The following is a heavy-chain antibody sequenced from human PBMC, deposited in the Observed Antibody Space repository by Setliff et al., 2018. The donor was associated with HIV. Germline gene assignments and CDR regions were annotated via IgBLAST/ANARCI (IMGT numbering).Heavy chain of an antibody. J-gene: IGHJ2*01. CDR1: GGSISSSGHY. D-gene: IGHD3-16*01. CDR2: ITYSGSR. Sequence: PSETLSLTCNVSGGSISSSGHYWSWIRQHPDKGLEWMAYITYSGSRYYRPSLKSRLTISVGTSKNQFSLKLNPVTAADTAVYYCARGLVGGSDYWYFDLWGRGALVTVSS. CDR3: ARGLVGGSDYWYFDL. V-gene: IGHV4-31*03.